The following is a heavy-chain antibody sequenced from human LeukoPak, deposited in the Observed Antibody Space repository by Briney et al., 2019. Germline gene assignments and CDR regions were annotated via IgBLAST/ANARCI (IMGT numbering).Heavy chain of an antibody. CDR3: ARWYYDILTGYQSAWFDP. Sequence: ASLKVSCKASGGTFSSYAISWVRQAPGQGLEWMGGIIPIFGTANYAQKFQGRVTITADESTSTAYMELSSLRSEDTAVYYCARWYYDILTGYQSAWFDPWGQGTLVTVSS. V-gene: IGHV1-69*13. CDR2: IIPIFGTA. CDR1: GGTFSSYA. D-gene: IGHD3-9*01. J-gene: IGHJ5*02.